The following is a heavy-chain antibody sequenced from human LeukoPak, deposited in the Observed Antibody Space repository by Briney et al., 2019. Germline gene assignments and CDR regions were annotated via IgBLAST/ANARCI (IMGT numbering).Heavy chain of an antibody. CDR2: INHSGST. D-gene: IGHD5-18*01. CDR3: ARGSWGYSYDPLDY. Sequence: SETLSLTCAVYGGSFSGYYWTWIRQPPGKGLEWIGEINHSGSTNYNPSLKSRVTISVDTSKNQFSLKLSSVTAADTAVYYCARGSWGYSYDPLDYWGQGTLDTVSS. CDR1: GGSFSGYY. J-gene: IGHJ4*02. V-gene: IGHV4-34*01.